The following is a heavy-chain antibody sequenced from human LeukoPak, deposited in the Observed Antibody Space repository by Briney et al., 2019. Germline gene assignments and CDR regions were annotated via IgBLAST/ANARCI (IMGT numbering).Heavy chain of an antibody. CDR1: GFTFSSYA. D-gene: IGHD6-13*01. Sequence: PGGFLRLSCAASGFTFSSYAMSWVRQAPGKGLEWVSAISGSGGSTYYADSVKGRFTISRDNSKNTLYLQMNSLRAEDTAVYYCAKAGTSIAAAHRFFDYWGQGTLVTVSS. CDR2: ISGSGGST. J-gene: IGHJ4*02. V-gene: IGHV3-23*01. CDR3: AKAGTSIAAAHRFFDY.